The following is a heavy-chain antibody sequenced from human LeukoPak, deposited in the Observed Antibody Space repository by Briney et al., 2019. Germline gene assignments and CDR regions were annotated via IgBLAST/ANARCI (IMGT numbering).Heavy chain of an antibody. CDR3: ARMSLTSSGYDVAVFTH. J-gene: IGHJ1*01. CDR1: GFTFSNYT. CDR2: ISSRGSNK. V-gene: IGHV3-21*01. D-gene: IGHD6-25*01. Sequence: GGSLRLSCAASGFTFSNYTMNWVRQAPERGLEWVSSISSRGSNKYYADSFKGRFTISRDNAKNTLYLQMSSLIVEDTAIYYCARMSLTSSGYDVAVFTHCGQGALVTVSS.